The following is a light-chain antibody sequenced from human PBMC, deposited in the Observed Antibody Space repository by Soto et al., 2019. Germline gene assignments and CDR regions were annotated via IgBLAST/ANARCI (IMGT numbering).Light chain of an antibody. Sequence: QYALPQPASLSGSPGQSITISCTGTSSDVGSYNLVSWYQQHPGKAPKLMIYEGSKRPSGVSNRFSGSKSGNTASLTISGLQAEDEADYYCCSYAGSSTYVFGTGTKVTVL. J-gene: IGLJ1*01. CDR1: SSDVGSYNL. V-gene: IGLV2-23*01. CDR3: CSYAGSSTYV. CDR2: EGS.